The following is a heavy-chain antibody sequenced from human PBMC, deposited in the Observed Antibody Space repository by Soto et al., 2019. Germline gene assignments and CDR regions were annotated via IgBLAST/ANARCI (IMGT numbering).Heavy chain of an antibody. D-gene: IGHD3-3*01. CDR3: ARSYYDFWSGYSLGDYYYGMDV. V-gene: IGHV4-59*06. J-gene: IGHJ6*02. Sequence: SETLSLTCTVSRGSISNYFWTWIRQPPGKGLEWIGYISYSGSTYYNPSLKGRVTISVDTSKNQFSLKLSSVTAADTAVYYCARSYYDFWSGYSLGDYYYGMDVWGQGTTVTVSS. CDR1: RGSISNYF. CDR2: ISYSGST.